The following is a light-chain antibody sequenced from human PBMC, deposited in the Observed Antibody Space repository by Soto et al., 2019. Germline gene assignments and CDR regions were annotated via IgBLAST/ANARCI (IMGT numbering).Light chain of an antibody. CDR1: SSNIGAGYD. Sequence: QSVLTKPPSVSGAPGQRVTISCTGSSSNIGAGYDVHWYQQLPGTAPKLLIYGNNKRPSGVPDRFSGSKSGTSASLAITGLQADDEADYYCKSYDSSVTLRVFGTGTKVTVL. CDR3: KSYDSSVTLRV. V-gene: IGLV1-40*01. J-gene: IGLJ1*01. CDR2: GNN.